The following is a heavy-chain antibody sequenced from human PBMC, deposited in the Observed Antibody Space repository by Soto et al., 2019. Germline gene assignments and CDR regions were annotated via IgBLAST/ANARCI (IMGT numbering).Heavy chain of an antibody. D-gene: IGHD6-13*01. J-gene: IGHJ4*02. V-gene: IGHV1-69*13. Sequence: ASVKVSCKASGGTFSSYAISWVRQAPGQGLEWMGGIIPIFGTANYAQKFQGRVTITADESTSTAYMELSSLRSEDTAVYYCARSYTYSSSWSYFDYWGQGTLVNVSS. CDR1: GGTFSSYA. CDR3: ARSYTYSSSWSYFDY. CDR2: IIPIFGTA.